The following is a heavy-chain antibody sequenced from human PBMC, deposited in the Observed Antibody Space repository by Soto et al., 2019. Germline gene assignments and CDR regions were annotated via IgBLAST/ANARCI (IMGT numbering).Heavy chain of an antibody. D-gene: IGHD6-25*01. J-gene: IGHJ4*02. CDR2: IYHTGAT. CDR1: SGSISTGNW. V-gene: IGHV4-4*02. CDR3: ARVFSSGSGWMYYFDF. Sequence: QVELQESGPRLVKSSGTLSLTCEVSSGSISTGNWWSWVRQPPGKGLEWIGEIYHTGATNYNPSLKSRVTMTIDKSKDQFSLILPYANDAETAVYYCARVFSSGSGWMYYFDFWGQGILVSVSS.